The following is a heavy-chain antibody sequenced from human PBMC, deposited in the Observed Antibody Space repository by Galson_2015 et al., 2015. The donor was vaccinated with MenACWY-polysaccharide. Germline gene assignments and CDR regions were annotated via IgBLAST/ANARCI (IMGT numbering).Heavy chain of an antibody. J-gene: IGHJ6*02. V-gene: IGHV3-7*01. CDR3: ARGHLGLGV. CDR2: IKKDGSEK. Sequence: SLRLSCAASGLTFSNWWMTWVRQSPGKGLEWVASIKKDGSEKYYVDSVKGRFTNSRDNAKDSLYLQMNSLRAEDTAVYFCARGHLGLGVWGQGTTVTVSS. CDR1: GLTFSNWW.